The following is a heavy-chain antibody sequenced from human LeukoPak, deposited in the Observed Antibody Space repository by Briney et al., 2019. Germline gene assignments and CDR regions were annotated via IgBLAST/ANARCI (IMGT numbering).Heavy chain of an antibody. V-gene: IGHV3-53*01. D-gene: IGHD4-17*01. CDR1: GFTVSSNY. J-gene: IGHJ6*03. Sequence: GGSLRLSCAVSGFTVSSNYMNWVRQAPGKGLEWVSVTYGGGGTYYADSVKGRFTISRDDSKNTLYLQMNSLRAEDTAVYYCARLPPVRDYYYMDVWGKGTTVTVSS. CDR3: ARLPPVRDYYYMDV. CDR2: TYGGGGT.